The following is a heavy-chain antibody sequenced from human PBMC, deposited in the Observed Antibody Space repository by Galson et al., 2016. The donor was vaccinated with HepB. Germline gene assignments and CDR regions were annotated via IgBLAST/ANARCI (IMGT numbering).Heavy chain of an antibody. CDR2: INANGGLK. CDR1: GFTLSSLA. J-gene: IGHJ4*02. CDR3: AKDRLPRYRHGDGEFDS. V-gene: IGHV3-23*01. D-gene: IGHD4-17*01. Sequence: SLRLSCAASGFTLSSLAMSWVRQAPGKGLEWVSVINANGGLKYYADSVQGRFTISRDNSNNMVYLQMNSLRAEDTALYYCAKDRLPRYRHGDGEFDSCGQGTLVTVSS.